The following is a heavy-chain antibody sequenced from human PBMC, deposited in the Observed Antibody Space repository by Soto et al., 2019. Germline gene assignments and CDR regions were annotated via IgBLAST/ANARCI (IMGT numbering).Heavy chain of an antibody. J-gene: IGHJ4*02. V-gene: IGHV4-39*01. CDR3: ARGWLVGAGAYYFDY. D-gene: IGHD6-19*01. Sequence: QLQLQESGPGLVKPSETLSLTCTVSGGSVDISSNYWGWIRQAPGQGLEWIANIYYSGSTYYNPSLRGRTTISMDTSKNQFSLKLSPVTAADTAGSYCARGWLVGAGAYYFDYWGQGTLVTVSS. CDR1: GGSVDISSNY. CDR2: IYYSGST.